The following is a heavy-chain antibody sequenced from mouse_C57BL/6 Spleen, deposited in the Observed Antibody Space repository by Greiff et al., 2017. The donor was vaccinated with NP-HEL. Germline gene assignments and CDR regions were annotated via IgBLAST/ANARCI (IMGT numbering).Heavy chain of an antibody. CDR3: ARDSSGYFDY. Sequence: EVQVVESEGGLVQPGSSMKLSCTASGFTFSDYYMAWVRQVPEKGLEWVANINYDGSSTYYLDSLKSRFIISRDNATNILYLQMSSLKSEDTATYYCARDSSGYFDYWGQGTTLTVSS. D-gene: IGHD3-2*02. J-gene: IGHJ2*01. CDR1: GFTFSDYY. V-gene: IGHV5-16*01. CDR2: INYDGSST.